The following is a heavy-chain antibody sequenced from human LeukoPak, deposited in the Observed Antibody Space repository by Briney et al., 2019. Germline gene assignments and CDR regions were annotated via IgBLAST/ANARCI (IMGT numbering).Heavy chain of an antibody. Sequence: GASVTVSCKASGYTFTGFYMHWVRQAPGQGREWMGWINPNRGGTNYAQSFPGRVTMTRDPPVNPAYIELSRLRTAGTAVYYRARLQGGGSYRNFDYWGQGTLVTVSS. CDR2: INPNRGGT. J-gene: IGHJ4*02. D-gene: IGHD3-16*02. V-gene: IGHV1-2*02. CDR3: ARLQGGGSYRNFDY. CDR1: GYTFTGFY.